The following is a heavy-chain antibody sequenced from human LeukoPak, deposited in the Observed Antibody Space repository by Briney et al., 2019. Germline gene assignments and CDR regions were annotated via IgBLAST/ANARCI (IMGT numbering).Heavy chain of an antibody. J-gene: IGHJ4*02. CDR1: GGSFSGYY. V-gene: IGHV4-34*01. CDR2: TNHSGST. CDR3: ARGGRSSGWRGRGYYFDY. D-gene: IGHD6-19*01. Sequence: SETLSLTCAVYGGSFSGYYWSWIRQPPGKGLEWIGETNHSGSTNYNPSLKSRVTISVDTSKNQFSLKLSSVTAADTAVYYCARGGRSSGWRGRGYYFDYWGQGTLVTVSS.